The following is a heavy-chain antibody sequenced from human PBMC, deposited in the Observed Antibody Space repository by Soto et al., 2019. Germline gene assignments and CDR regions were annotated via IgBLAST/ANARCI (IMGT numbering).Heavy chain of an antibody. V-gene: IGHV3-21*01. Sequence: EVQLVESGGGLVKPGGSLRLSCAASGFTFSSYSMNWVRQAPGKGLEWVSSISSSSSYIYYADSVKGRFTISRDNAKNSLYLQMNSLRAEDTAVYYCARDPHGGIAADPLRTHYYYYGMDVWGQGTTVTVSS. D-gene: IGHD6-13*01. CDR1: GFTFSSYS. CDR3: ARDPHGGIAADPLRTHYYYYGMDV. CDR2: ISSSSSYI. J-gene: IGHJ6*02.